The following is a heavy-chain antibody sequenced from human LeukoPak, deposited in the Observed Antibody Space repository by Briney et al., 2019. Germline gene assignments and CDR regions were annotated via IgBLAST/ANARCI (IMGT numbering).Heavy chain of an antibody. D-gene: IGHD2-2*01. J-gene: IGHJ6*02. CDR3: ARVFVVPAASDYYYGMDV. CDR2: INPNSGGT. CDR1: GYTFTGYY. V-gene: IGHV1-2*02. Sequence: ASVKVSCKASGYTFTGYYMHWVRQAPGQGLEWIGWINPNSGGTNYAQKFQGRVTMTRDTSISTAYMELSRLRSDDTAVYYCARVFVVPAASDYYYGMDVWGQGTTVTVSS.